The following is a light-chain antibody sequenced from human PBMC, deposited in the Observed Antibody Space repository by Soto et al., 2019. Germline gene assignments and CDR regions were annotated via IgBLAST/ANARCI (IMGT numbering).Light chain of an antibody. Sequence: QSVLTQPASVSGSPGQSITISCTGTSSDVGGYNYVSWYQLHPGKAPKLIIYEVSHRPSGASNHFAGYKSGNTASLTISGLQAEDEADYDCSSYTSTSTPCVFGTGTKLTVL. CDR2: EVS. J-gene: IGLJ1*01. CDR3: SSYTSTSTPCV. V-gene: IGLV2-14*01. CDR1: SSDVGGYNY.